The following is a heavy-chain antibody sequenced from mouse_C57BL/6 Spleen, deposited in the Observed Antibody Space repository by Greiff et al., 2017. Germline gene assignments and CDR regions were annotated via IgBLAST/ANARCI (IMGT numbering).Heavy chain of an antibody. J-gene: IGHJ3*01. CDR2: IYPRSGNT. CDR1: GYTFTSYG. V-gene: IGHV1-81*01. D-gene: IGHD1-1*01. CDR3: ARSGDYYGSSYVPAWFAY. Sequence: VQLQQSGAELARPGASVKLSCKASGYTFTSYGISWVKQRTGQGLEWIGEIYPRSGNTYYNEKFKGKATLTADKSSSTAYMELRSLTSEDSAVYFCARSGDYYGSSYVPAWFAYWGQGTLVTVSA.